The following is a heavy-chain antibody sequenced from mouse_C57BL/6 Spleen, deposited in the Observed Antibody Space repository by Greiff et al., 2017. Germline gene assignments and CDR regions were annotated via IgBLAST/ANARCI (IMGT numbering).Heavy chain of an antibody. V-gene: IGHV6-6*01. CDR3: TSTVVARDYAMDY. D-gene: IGHD1-1*01. Sequence: DVMLVESGGGLVQPGGSMKLSCAASGFTFSDAWMDWVRQSPEKGLEWVAEIRNKANNHATYYAESVKGRFTISRDDSKSSVYLQMNSLRAEDTGIYYCTSTVVARDYAMDYWGQGTSVTVSS. J-gene: IGHJ4*01. CDR1: GFTFSDAW. CDR2: IRNKANNHAT.